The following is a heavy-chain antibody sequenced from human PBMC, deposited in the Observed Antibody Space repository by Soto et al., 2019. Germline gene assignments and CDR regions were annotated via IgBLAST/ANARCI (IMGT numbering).Heavy chain of an antibody. CDR2: IYYRGYT. D-gene: IGHD1-1*01. V-gene: IGHV4-39*07. CDR3: ARDPGTTLP. J-gene: IGHJ5*02. Sequence: SETLSLTCTVSGDSISSSTYYWGWIRQPPGKGLEWIGSIYYRGYTYYNPSLRSRVTVSADTSKSQFSLKLSLRSDDTAVYYCARDPGTTLPWGQGTLVTVSS. CDR1: GDSISSSTYY.